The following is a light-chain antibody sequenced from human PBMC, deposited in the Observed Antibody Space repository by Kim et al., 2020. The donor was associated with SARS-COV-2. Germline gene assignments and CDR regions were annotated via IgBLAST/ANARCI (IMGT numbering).Light chain of an antibody. Sequence: SSLSATVGDRVTITCQASQDIDNYLNWYQQKPGKAPKLLIYDASNLQTGVPSRFSGSGSGTDFTLTISSLQPEDIATYYCQQYDNSFGGGTKLEI. CDR1: QDIDNY. J-gene: IGKJ4*02. CDR3: QQYDNS. V-gene: IGKV1-33*01. CDR2: DAS.